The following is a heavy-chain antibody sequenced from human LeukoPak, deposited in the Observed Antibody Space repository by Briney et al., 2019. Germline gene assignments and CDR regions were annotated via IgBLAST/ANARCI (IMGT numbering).Heavy chain of an antibody. CDR2: INPNSGGT. J-gene: IGHJ4*02. V-gene: IGHV1-2*02. D-gene: IGHD3-3*01. Sequence: ASVKVSCKASGYTFTGYCMHWVRQAPGQGLEWMGWINPNSGGTNYAQKFQGRVTMTRDTSISTAYMELSRLRSDDTAVYYCARTPTVLRFLEWAFDYWGQGTLVTVSS. CDR3: ARTPTVLRFLEWAFDY. CDR1: GYTFTGYC.